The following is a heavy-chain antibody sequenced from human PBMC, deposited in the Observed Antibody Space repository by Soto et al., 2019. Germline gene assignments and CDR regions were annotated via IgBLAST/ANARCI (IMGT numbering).Heavy chain of an antibody. V-gene: IGHV3-11*05. D-gene: IGHD2-2*01. CDR3: VRDSARTVVVPAVAGDNWSDP. CDR2: ISGNGRST. CDR1: GFTFSDYY. J-gene: IGHJ5*02. Sequence: QVQLVESGGDLVTPGGSLRLSCAASGFTFSDYYMAWIRQAPGRGLEWISFISGNGRSTRYADSVKGRFTISRDNAKNSLSLQMNSLRADDTAIYYCVRDSARTVVVPAVAGDNWSDPWGQGTLVTVSS.